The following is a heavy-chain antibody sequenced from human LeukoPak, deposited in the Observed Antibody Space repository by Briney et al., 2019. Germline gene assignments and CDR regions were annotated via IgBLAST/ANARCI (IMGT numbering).Heavy chain of an antibody. CDR3: AKDSYSSGPNWFDP. CDR1: GFTFDDYA. CDR2: ISWNSGSI. V-gene: IGHV3-9*01. J-gene: IGHJ5*02. D-gene: IGHD6-19*01. Sequence: GGSLRLSCAASGFTFDDYAMHWVRQAPGKGLEWVSGISWNSGSIGYADSVKGRFTISRDNAKNSLYLQMNSLRAEDTALYYCAKDSYSSGPNWFDPWGQGTLVTVSS.